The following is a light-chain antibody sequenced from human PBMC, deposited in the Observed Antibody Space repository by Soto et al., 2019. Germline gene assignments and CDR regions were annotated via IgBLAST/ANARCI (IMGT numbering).Light chain of an antibody. Sequence: EIVMTQSPATLSVSPGERATLSCRASQSVSSNLAWYQQKPGQAPRLLIYGASTRATGIAARFSGSGSGTEFNLTISILQSEDFAVYYCQQEWTFGQGTKVESK. CDR3: QQEWT. J-gene: IGKJ1*01. CDR1: QSVSSN. V-gene: IGKV3-15*01. CDR2: GAS.